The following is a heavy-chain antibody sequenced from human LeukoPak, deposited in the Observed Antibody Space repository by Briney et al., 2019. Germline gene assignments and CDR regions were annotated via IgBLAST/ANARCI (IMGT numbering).Heavy chain of an antibody. CDR1: GWSFSGYY. CDR2: INHSGST. D-gene: IGHD5-18*01. CDR3: ARGLRGYSYGYGYYYYMDV. V-gene: IGHV4-34*01. J-gene: IGHJ6*03. Sequence: PSETLSLTCAVYGWSFSGYYWSWIRQPPGKGLEWIGEINHSGSTNYNPSLKSRVTISVDTSKNQFSLKLSSVTAADTAVYYCARGLRGYSYGYGYYYYMDVWGKGTTVTVSS.